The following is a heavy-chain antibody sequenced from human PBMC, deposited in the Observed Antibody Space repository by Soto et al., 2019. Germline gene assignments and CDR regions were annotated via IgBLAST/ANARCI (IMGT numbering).Heavy chain of an antibody. Sequence: QVQLQESGPGLVKPSQTLSLTCTVSGGSISSGGYYWNWIRQHPGKGLEWIGYIYYSGSTYYNPSLKGRVAISVDTSNNHFSLELTSVTAADTAVYYCARSVFPWGRGTLVTVSS. V-gene: IGHV4-31*03. CDR1: GGSISSGGYY. CDR3: ARSVFP. J-gene: IGHJ5*02. CDR2: IYYSGST.